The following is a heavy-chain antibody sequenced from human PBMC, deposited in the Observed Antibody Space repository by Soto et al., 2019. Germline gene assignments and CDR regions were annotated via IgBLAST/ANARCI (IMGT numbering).Heavy chain of an antibody. V-gene: IGHV4-61*01. Sequence: SETLSLTCTVSGGSVSSGSYYWSWIRQPPGKGLEWIGYIYYSGSTNYNPSLKSRVTISVDTSKNQFSLKLSSVTAADTAVYYCARLTNGDYFDYWGQGTLVTVSS. CDR3: ARLTNGDYFDY. CDR2: IYYSGST. CDR1: GGSVSSGSYY. D-gene: IGHD7-27*01. J-gene: IGHJ4*02.